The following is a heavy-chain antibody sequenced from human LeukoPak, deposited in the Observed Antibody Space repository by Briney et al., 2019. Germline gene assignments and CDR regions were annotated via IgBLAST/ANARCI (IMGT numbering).Heavy chain of an antibody. Sequence: PGGSLRLSCAASGFTFSTYAMNWVRQAPGKGLEWVSAISGSGAKTYYADFVKGRFTIYRDNSKNALYLQMNSLRAEDTAVYYCAKEYSGSFSPFPSYFDYWGQGTLVTVSS. CDR2: ISGSGAKT. V-gene: IGHV3-23*01. D-gene: IGHD1-26*01. CDR3: AKEYSGSFSPFPSYFDY. CDR1: GFTFSTYA. J-gene: IGHJ4*02.